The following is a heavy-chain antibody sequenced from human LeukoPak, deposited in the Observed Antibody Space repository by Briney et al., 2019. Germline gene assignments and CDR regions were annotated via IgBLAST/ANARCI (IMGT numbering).Heavy chain of an antibody. V-gene: IGHV1-2*06. Sequence: ASVKVSCKASGYTFTSYSMHWVRQAPGQGLEWMGRINPNSGGTNYAQKFQGRVTMTRDTSISTAYMELSRLRSDDTAVYYCARERNYDSSGYLNDAFDIWGQGTMVTVSS. CDR1: GYTFTSYS. J-gene: IGHJ3*02. CDR2: INPNSGGT. D-gene: IGHD3-22*01. CDR3: ARERNYDSSGYLNDAFDI.